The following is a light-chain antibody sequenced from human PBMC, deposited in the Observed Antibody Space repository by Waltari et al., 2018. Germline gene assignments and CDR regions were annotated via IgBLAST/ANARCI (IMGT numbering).Light chain of an antibody. Sequence: QSVLTQPPSASGTPRQRVPISCSGSSSNIASNYVYWYQQFPGTAPKVLMFKNNQRPSGVSDRFSASKSGASASLAISGLRSDDEADYYCGTWDDSLSRPVFGGGTKLTVL. CDR2: KNN. J-gene: IGLJ3*02. V-gene: IGLV1-47*01. CDR1: SSNIASNY. CDR3: GTWDDSLSRPV.